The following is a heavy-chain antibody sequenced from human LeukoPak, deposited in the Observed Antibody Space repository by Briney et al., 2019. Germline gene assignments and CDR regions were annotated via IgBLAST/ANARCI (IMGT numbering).Heavy chain of an antibody. D-gene: IGHD2-21*02. J-gene: IGHJ3*02. V-gene: IGHV1-2*02. CDR2: INPNSGGT. CDR3: ATRGENCGGDCYYRNLNAFDI. Sequence: GASVKVSCKASGYTFTCYYMHWVGQAPGQGLEWMGWINPNSGGTNYAQKFQGRVTMTRDTSIRTAYMEVSRQRSDDTAVYYCATRGENCGGDCYYRNLNAFDIWGQGTMVTVSS. CDR1: GYTFTCYY.